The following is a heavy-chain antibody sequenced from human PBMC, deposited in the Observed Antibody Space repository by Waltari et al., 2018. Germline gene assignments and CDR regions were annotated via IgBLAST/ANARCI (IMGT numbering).Heavy chain of an antibody. CDR3: ASAPSGSYGHN. Sequence: QLQLQESGAGLVKPSETLSLTCTVSGGFITTTYYWGWIRQPPGKGLEWIGSIDHTGSTYYNPSPKPRVTISVDTSNTSENQFSLKLTSVTAADTAVYYCASAPSGSYGHNWGQGALVTVSS. V-gene: IGHV4-39*07. J-gene: IGHJ4*02. D-gene: IGHD1-26*01. CDR2: IDHTGST. CDR1: GGFITTTYY.